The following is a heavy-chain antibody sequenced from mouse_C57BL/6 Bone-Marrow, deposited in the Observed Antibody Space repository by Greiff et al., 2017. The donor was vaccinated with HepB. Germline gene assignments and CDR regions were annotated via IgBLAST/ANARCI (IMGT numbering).Heavy chain of an antibody. CDR2: IYPGSGST. Sequence: VQLQQPGAELVKPGASVKMSCKASGYTFTSYWITWVKQRPGQGLEWIGDIYPGSGSTNYNEKFTSKATLTVDTSSSTTNMQLRSLTAEDSAVYYCARWLLHFDYWGQGTTLTVSS. D-gene: IGHD2-3*01. CDR1: GYTFTSYW. CDR3: ARWLLHFDY. V-gene: IGHV1-55*01. J-gene: IGHJ2*01.